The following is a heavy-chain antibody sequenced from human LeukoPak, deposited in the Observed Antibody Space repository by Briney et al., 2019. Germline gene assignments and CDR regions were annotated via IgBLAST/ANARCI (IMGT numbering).Heavy chain of an antibody. CDR2: INPSGGNT. J-gene: IGHJ4*02. CDR1: GYTFASYY. CDR3: VREEVGGYFDY. V-gene: IGHV1-46*01. D-gene: IGHD3-10*01. Sequence: ASVKVSCKASGYTFASYYMHRVRQAPGQGLEWMGIINPSGGNTNYAQKFQGRVTMTRDTSTSTVYMELSSLRSDDTAVYYCVREEVGGYFDYWGQGTQVTVSS.